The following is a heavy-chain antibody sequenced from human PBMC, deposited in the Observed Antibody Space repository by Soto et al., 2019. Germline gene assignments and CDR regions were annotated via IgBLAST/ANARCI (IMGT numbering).Heavy chain of an antibody. CDR3: AKDRAARPDY. CDR1: GFTFRIYG. V-gene: IGHV3-30*18. J-gene: IGHJ4*02. Sequence: GGSLRLSSAASGFTFRIYGMHWVRQAPGKGLEWVAVISYDGSNKYYADSVKGRFTISRDNSKNTLYLQMNSLRAEETAVYYCAKDRAARPDYCGQGTLVTVSS. CDR2: ISYDGSNK. D-gene: IGHD6-6*01.